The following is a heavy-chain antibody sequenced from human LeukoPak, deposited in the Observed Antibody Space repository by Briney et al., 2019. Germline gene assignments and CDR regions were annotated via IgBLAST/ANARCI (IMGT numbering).Heavy chain of an antibody. V-gene: IGHV3-23*01. J-gene: IGHJ4*02. D-gene: IGHD6-13*01. Sequence: GGSLILSCAASGFTFSSYAMSWVRQAPGKGLEWVSGISGSGGATYYADSVKGRFTISRDNSKNTLYLQMHSLRAEDTAVYYCPHIATPGNFDYGGQGTLVTVYS. CDR1: GFTFSSYA. CDR3: PHIATPGNFDY. CDR2: ISGSGGAT.